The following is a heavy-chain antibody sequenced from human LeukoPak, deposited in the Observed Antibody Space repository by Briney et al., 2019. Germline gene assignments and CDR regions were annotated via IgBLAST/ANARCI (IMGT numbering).Heavy chain of an antibody. J-gene: IGHJ5*01. CDR2: INANSISS. D-gene: IGHD6-19*01. CDR1: GFAFSAYA. CDR3: AKPISGGLAVTADWFRA. Sequence: PGGSLRLSCAASGFAFSAYAMSWLRQPQGKGLEWVSTINANSISSSSAASVRGRFTISRDSAKSTHNLQLNTLRAGDTATYYCAKPISGGLAVTADWFRAWGHGTLVVVSS. V-gene: IGHV3-23*01.